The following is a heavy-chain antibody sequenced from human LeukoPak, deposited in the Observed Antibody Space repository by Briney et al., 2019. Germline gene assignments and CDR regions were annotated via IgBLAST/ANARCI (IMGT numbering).Heavy chain of an antibody. CDR1: GFTFSSYA. D-gene: IGHD3-10*01. CDR2: ISGSGGST. Sequence: GGSLRLSCAASGFTFSSYAMSWVRQAPGKGLEWVSAISGSGGSTYYADSVKGRFTISRDNAKNSLYLQMNSLRAEDTAVYYCARDPGDSGSYTLGYWGQGTLVTVSS. J-gene: IGHJ4*02. CDR3: ARDPGDSGSYTLGY. V-gene: IGHV3-23*01.